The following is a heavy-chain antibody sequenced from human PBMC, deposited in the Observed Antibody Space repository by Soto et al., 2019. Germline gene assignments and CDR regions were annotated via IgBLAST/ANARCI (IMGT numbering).Heavy chain of an antibody. D-gene: IGHD2-2*02. CDR3: ARAECSSTSCYTMRYYYYDMDV. V-gene: IGHV1-69*13. Sequence: ASVKVSCKASGGTFSSYAISWVRQAPGQGLEWMGGIIPIFGTANYAQKFQGRVTITADESTSTAYTELSSLRSEDTAVYYCARAECSSTSCYTMRYYYYDMDVWGQGTTVTV. J-gene: IGHJ6*02. CDR2: IIPIFGTA. CDR1: GGTFSSYA.